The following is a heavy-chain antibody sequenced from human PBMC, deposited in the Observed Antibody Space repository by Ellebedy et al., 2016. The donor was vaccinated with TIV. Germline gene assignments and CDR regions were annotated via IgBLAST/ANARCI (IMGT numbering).Heavy chain of an antibody. V-gene: IGHV3-15*01. CDR3: TTDSGRDWGGFDY. D-gene: IGHD1-26*01. CDR2: IKSKTDGGTT. Sequence: GGSLRLSXAVSGFTFSNAWMSWVRQAPGKGLEWVGRIKSKTDGGTTDYAAPVKGRFTISRDDSKNTLYLQMNSLKTEDTAVYYCTTDSGRDWGGFDYWGQGTLVTVSS. J-gene: IGHJ4*02. CDR1: GFTFSNAW.